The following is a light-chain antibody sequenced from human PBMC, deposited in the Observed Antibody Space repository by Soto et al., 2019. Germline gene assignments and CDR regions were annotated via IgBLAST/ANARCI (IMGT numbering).Light chain of an antibody. CDR2: AAS. Sequence: VILLTQSPSLLSSSPGDRVTISCRLSQSISRYLAWYQQKPGKAPKLLIYAASDRASGVPDRFSGSGSGTDFTLTITSLQSEDFAAYYCHQSDSSPPTFGHGTKVDIK. V-gene: IGKV1D-8*03. CDR1: QSISRY. J-gene: IGKJ1*01. CDR3: HQSDSSPPT.